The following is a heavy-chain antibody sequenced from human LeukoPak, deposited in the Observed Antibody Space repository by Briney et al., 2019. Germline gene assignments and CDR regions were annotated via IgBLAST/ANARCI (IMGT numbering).Heavy chain of an antibody. Sequence: KSSETLSLTCTVSGYSISSGYYWGWIRQPPGKGLEWIGTIYHSGSTYYNPSLKSRVTISVDTSKNQFSLKLTSVTAADTAVYYCARVRGYCRSTICYRYYFDYWGQGTLVTVSS. CDR1: GYSISSGYY. CDR2: IYHSGST. CDR3: ARVRGYCRSTICYRYYFDY. V-gene: IGHV4-38-2*02. J-gene: IGHJ4*02. D-gene: IGHD2-2*01.